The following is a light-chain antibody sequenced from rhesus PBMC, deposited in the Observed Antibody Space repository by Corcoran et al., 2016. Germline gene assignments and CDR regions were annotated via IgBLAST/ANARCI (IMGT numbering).Light chain of an antibody. CDR2: GAS. Sequence: EIVMTQSPATLSLSPGERATLSCRASQSVSSSLAWYQQKPGQAPRLLIYGASGRATGTPDRFSGSGSGTDCTLTISSLETEDVAVYYCLQPSNWPLTFGRGTKVEL. CDR1: QSVSSS. CDR3: LQPSNWPLT. V-gene: IGKV3-24*01. J-gene: IGKJ4*01.